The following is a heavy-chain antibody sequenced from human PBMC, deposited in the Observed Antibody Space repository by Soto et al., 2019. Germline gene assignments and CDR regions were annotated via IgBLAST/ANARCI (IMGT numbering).Heavy chain of an antibody. V-gene: IGHV4-59*08. J-gene: IGHJ6*02. CDR1: GGSISSYY. D-gene: IGHD2-2*01. CDR2: IYYSGST. CDR3: ARHVPYCSDTSHCAYGMDV. Sequence: SETLSLTCTVSGGSISSYYWSWIRQPPGRGLEWIGYIYYSGSTNYNPSLKSRVTISVDTSKNQFSLKLSSVTAADTAVYYCARHVPYCSDTSHCAYGMDVWGQGTTVTVSS.